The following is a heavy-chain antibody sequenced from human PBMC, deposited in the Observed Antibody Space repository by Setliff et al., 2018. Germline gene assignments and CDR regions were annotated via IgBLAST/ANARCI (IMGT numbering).Heavy chain of an antibody. CDR3: ARDRGSNNSPEDFDY. J-gene: IGHJ4*02. D-gene: IGHD1-1*01. CDR2: IYTSWST. V-gene: IGHV4-61*09. Sequence: NPSETLSLTCTVSDDSISSRHYYWSWIRQPAGKGLEWLGQIYTSWSTNYNPSLKGRATLSIDASKKQFSLKLTSVTAADTAVYYCARDRGSNNSPEDFDYWGLGTLVTVSS. CDR1: DDSISSRHYY.